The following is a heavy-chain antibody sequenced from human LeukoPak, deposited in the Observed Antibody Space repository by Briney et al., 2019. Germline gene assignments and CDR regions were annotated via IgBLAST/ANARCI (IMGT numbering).Heavy chain of an antibody. J-gene: IGHJ3*02. Sequence: SETLSLTCAVYGGSFSGYYWSWIRQPPGKGLEWIGEINHSGSTNYNPSLKSRVTISVDTSKNQFSPKLSSVTAADTAVYYCARALNCSSTSCYPPDAFDIWGQGTMVTVSS. CDR3: ARALNCSSTSCYPPDAFDI. CDR2: INHSGST. V-gene: IGHV4-34*01. CDR1: GGSFSGYY. D-gene: IGHD2-2*01.